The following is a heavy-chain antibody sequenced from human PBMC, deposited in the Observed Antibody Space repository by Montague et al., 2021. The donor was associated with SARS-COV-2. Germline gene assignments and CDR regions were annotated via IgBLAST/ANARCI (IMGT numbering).Heavy chain of an antibody. V-gene: IGHV2-70*11. CDR1: GFSRSTSGMC. Sequence: PELVKPTQTLTLTCTFSGFSRSTSGMCVSWIRQPPGKALEWLARIDWDDDKYYSTSLKTRLTISKDTSKNQVVLTMTNMDSVDTATYYCARTSIPAAGTAFDIWGQGTMVTVSS. CDR3: ARTSIPAAGTAFDI. CDR2: IDWDDDK. D-gene: IGHD6-13*01. J-gene: IGHJ3*02.